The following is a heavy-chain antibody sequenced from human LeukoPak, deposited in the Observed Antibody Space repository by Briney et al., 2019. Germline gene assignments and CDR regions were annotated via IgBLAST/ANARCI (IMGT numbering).Heavy chain of an antibody. CDR3: AKEFRFLGDGMDV. J-gene: IGHJ6*02. D-gene: IGHD3-3*01. CDR1: GFTFSSYA. V-gene: IGHV3-23*01. CDR2: ISGSGGST. Sequence: GGSLRLYCAASGFTFSSYAMSWVRQAPGKGLEWVSAISGSGGSTYYADSVKGRFTIPRDNSKNTLYLQMNSLRAEDTAVYYCAKEFRFLGDGMDVWGQGTTVTVSS.